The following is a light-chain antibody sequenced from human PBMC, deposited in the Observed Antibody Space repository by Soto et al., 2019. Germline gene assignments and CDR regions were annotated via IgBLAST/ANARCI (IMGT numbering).Light chain of an antibody. CDR3: AAWDDSVNGVV. Sequence: QSVLTQPPSASGIPGQRVTISCSGSSSNIGSNTVNWYQQLPGTAPKLLIYSNNQRPSGVPDRFSGSKSVTTASLAISGLQSEDEPYYYCAAWDDSVNGVVFGGGTKETVL. CDR2: SNN. CDR1: SSNIGSNT. V-gene: IGLV1-44*01. J-gene: IGLJ2*01.